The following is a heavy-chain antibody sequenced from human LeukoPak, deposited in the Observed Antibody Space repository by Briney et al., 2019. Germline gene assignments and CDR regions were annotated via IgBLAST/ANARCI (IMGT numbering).Heavy chain of an antibody. D-gene: IGHD2-15*01. Sequence: PGGSLRLSCAASGFTFSSHWMHWVRQAPGKGLVWVSRINGDGRNTTYADSVKGRFTISRDNAKNTLYLQMNSLRAEDTAVYHCARSKIWYSTDAFDIWGQGTMVTVSS. CDR2: INGDGRNT. V-gene: IGHV3-74*03. CDR3: ARSKIWYSTDAFDI. J-gene: IGHJ3*02. CDR1: GFTFSSHW.